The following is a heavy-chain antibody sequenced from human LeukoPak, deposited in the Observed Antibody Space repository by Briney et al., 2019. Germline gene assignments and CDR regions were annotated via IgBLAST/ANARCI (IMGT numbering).Heavy chain of an antibody. D-gene: IGHD6-6*01. Sequence: SQTLSLTCTVSGGSMSSGGDYWTWIRQHPGKGLEWLGYISSRGNTYYNPSLKRRLTISLDTSKSQFSLQLSSATAADTAVYYCARGPSFGSSSRFDFWGQGTLVTVSS. CDR3: ARGPSFGSSSRFDF. V-gene: IGHV4-31*03. J-gene: IGHJ4*02. CDR2: ISSRGNT. CDR1: GGSMSSGGDY.